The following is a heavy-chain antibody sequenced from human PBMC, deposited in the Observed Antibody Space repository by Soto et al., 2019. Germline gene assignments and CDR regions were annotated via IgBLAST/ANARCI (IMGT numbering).Heavy chain of an antibody. CDR2: INPSGGST. J-gene: IGHJ4*02. CDR3: ATSPYYYDSSGYYVHY. CDR1: GYTFTSYY. V-gene: IGHV1-46*01. D-gene: IGHD3-22*01. Sequence: ASVKVSCKASGYTFTSYYMHWVRQAPGQGLEWMGIINPSGGSTSYAQKFQGRVTMTTDTSTSTAYMELRSLRSDDTAVYYCATSPYYYDSSGYYVHYWGQGTLVTVSS.